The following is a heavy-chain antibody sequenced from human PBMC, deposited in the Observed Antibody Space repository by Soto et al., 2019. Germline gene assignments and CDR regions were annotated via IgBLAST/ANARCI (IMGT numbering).Heavy chain of an antibody. D-gene: IGHD3-22*01. Sequence: GGSLRLSCAASGFTVSSNYMSWVRQAPGKGLEWVSVIYSGGSTYYADSVKGRFTISRDNSKNTLYLQMNSLRAEETAVYYCARWLTTYSGSHWGQGTLVTVSS. CDR3: ARWLTTYSGSH. CDR2: IYSGGST. V-gene: IGHV3-53*01. CDR1: GFTVSSNY. J-gene: IGHJ4*02.